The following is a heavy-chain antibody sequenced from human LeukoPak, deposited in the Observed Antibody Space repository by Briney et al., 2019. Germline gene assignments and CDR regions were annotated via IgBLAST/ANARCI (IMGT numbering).Heavy chain of an antibody. CDR1: GYTFSDSW. Sequence: GESLKISCQGSGYTFSDSWVGWVRQTPGKGLEWMGLIFPGDSDTRYSPSFQGQVTISADKSINTAYLHWSSLKPSGTAMYYCARLMGTVVVVSAARGAFDFWGQGTMVTVSS. J-gene: IGHJ3*01. D-gene: IGHD2-2*01. V-gene: IGHV5-51*01. CDR2: IFPGDSDT. CDR3: ARLMGTVVVVSAARGAFDF.